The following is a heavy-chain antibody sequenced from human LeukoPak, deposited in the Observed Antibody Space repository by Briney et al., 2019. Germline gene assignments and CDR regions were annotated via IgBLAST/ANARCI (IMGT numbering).Heavy chain of an antibody. CDR1: GYTFTGYY. J-gene: IGHJ6*03. D-gene: IGHD2-15*01. CDR3: ASHCSGGSCYWSRYYYYYYYYMDV. V-gene: IGHV1-2*02. CDR2: INPNSGGT. Sequence: WASVKVSCKASGYTFTGYYMHWVRQAPGQGLEWMGWINPNSGGTNYAQKLQGRVTMTTDTSTSTAYMELSSLRSGDTAVYYCASHCSGGSCYWSRYYYYYYYYMDVWGKGTTVTVSS.